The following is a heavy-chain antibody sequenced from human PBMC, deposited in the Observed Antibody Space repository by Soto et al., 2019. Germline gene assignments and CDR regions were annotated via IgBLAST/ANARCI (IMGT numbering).Heavy chain of an antibody. J-gene: IGHJ2*01. D-gene: IGHD6-19*01. V-gene: IGHV3-23*01. CDR1: GFTFSSYG. CDR2: ISGSGGST. CDR3: AKVRGWPPWYFDL. Sequence: GGSLRLSCAASGFTFSSYGMSWVRQAPGKGLEWVSAISGSGGSTYYADSVKGRFTISRDNSKNTLYLQMNSLRAEDTAVYYCAKVRGWPPWYFDLWGRGTLVTVSS.